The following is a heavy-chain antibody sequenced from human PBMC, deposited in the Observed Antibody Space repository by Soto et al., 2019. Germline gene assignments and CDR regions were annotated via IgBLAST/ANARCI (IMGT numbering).Heavy chain of an antibody. CDR2: IHPSGGTT. Sequence: QVQLVQSGAEVKRPGASVKVSCKASGYTFTRDYMHWVRQAPGQGLEWMGVIHPSGGTTKYAQKFQGRVTMTRDTSTNTVHMELSSLRSEDTAVYYCAREGGYSSREFDYWGQGTQVTVSS. D-gene: IGHD5-18*01. V-gene: IGHV1-46*01. J-gene: IGHJ4*02. CDR1: GYTFTRDY. CDR3: AREGGYSSREFDY.